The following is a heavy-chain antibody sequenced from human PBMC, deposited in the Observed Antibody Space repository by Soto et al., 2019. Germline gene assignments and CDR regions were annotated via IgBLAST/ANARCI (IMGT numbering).Heavy chain of an antibody. V-gene: IGHV3-33*01. CDR2: IWYDGSNK. CDR3: ARGGGGGYCSSTSCPSLDY. Sequence: QVQLVESGGGVVQPGRSLRLSCAASGFTFSSYGMHWVRQAPGKGLEWVAVIWYDGSNKYYVDSVKGRFTISRDNSKNTLYLQMNSLRAEDTAVYYCARGGGGGYCSSTSCPSLDYWGQGTLVTVSS. J-gene: IGHJ4*02. CDR1: GFTFSSYG. D-gene: IGHD2-2*01.